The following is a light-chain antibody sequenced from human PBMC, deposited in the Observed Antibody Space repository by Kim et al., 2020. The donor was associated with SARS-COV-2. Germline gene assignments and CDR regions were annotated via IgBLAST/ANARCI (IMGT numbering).Light chain of an antibody. CDR3: QQYYITPYT. V-gene: IGKV4-1*01. J-gene: IGKJ2*01. CDR1: QSVLYSSNNKNY. CDR2: WAS. Sequence: DFVMTQSPDSLAVSLGERATINCKSSQSVLYSSNNKNYLAWYQQKPGQPPKLLIYWASTRESGVPDRFSGSGSGTDFTLTISSLQAEDVAVYYCQQYYITPYTFGQGTKLEI.